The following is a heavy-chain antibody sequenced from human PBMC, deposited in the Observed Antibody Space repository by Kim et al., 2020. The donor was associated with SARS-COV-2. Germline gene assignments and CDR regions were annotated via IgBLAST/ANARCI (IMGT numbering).Heavy chain of an antibody. J-gene: IGHJ3*02. V-gene: IGHV3-30*18. CDR2: ISYDGSNK. CDR1: GFTFSSYG. Sequence: GGSLRLSCAASGFTFSSYGMNWVHQAPGKGLEWVAVISYDGSNKYYADSVKGRFTISRDNSKNTLYLQMNSLRAEDTAVYYCAKDSSSVLLWFGAFDIWG. D-gene: IGHD3-10*01. CDR3: AKDSSSVLLWFGAFDI.